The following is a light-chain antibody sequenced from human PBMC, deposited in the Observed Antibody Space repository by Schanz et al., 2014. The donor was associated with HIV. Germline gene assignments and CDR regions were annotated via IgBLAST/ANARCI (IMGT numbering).Light chain of an antibody. Sequence: DTQMTQSPSTLVASVGDSITITCRASVHVKKWVAWFQQKPGKAPHLLIYQASTLKTGVPSRFSGSGSGTEFTLTISSLQPDDFATYYCQQYDTSSWTFGLGTKV. CDR3: QQYDTSSWT. CDR2: QAS. J-gene: IGKJ1*01. V-gene: IGKV1-5*03. CDR1: VHVKKW.